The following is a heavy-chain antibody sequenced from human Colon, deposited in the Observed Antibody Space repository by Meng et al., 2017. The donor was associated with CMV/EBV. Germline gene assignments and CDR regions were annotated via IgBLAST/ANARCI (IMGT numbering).Heavy chain of an antibody. J-gene: IGHJ4*02. CDR1: ALTFSTYS. CDR3: ARGAYCTTSACETSLFDF. Sequence: GESLKISCAASALTFSTYSMNWVRQTPGKGLEWLSYISAGSSIIYYADSVKGRITVSRDNARNSLYLQMNSLRAEDTAVYYCARGAYCTTSACETSLFDFWGQGTLVTVSS. V-gene: IGHV3-48*04. D-gene: IGHD2-8*01. CDR2: ISAGSSII.